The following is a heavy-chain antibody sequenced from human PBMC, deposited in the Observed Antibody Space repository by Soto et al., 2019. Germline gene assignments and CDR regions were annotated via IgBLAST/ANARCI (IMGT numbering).Heavy chain of an antibody. V-gene: IGHV3-21*01. D-gene: IGHD3-16*01. Sequence: PGGSLRLSCAASGFTFSSYSMNWVRQAPGKGLEWVSSISSSSYIYYADSVKGRFTISRDNAKNSLYLQTNSLRAEDTAVYYCARGLGGDVWYFDYWGQGTLVTVSS. CDR1: GFTFSSYS. J-gene: IGHJ4*02. CDR2: ISSSSYI. CDR3: ARGLGGDVWYFDY.